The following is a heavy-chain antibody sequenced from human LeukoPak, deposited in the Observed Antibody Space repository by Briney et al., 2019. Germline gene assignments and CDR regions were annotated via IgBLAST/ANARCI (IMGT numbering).Heavy chain of an antibody. CDR2: INSDGSST. V-gene: IGHV3-74*01. D-gene: IGHD4-17*01. CDR1: GFTFSSYW. CDR3: ARPSEDYGDYGGYFDS. J-gene: IGHJ4*02. Sequence: GGSLRLSCAASGFTFSSYWMHWVRQAPGKGLVWVSRINSDGSSTSYADSVKGRFTISRDNAKNTLYLQMNNLRAEDTALYYCARPSEDYGDYGGYFDSWGQGTLVTVSS.